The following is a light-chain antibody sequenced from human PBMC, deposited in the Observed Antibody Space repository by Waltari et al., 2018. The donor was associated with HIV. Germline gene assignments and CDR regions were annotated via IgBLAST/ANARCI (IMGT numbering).Light chain of an antibody. CDR1: SSDVGGYNY. V-gene: IGLV2-11*01. Sequence: QSALTQPRSVSGSPGQSVTISCTGTSSDVGGYNYVSWCQLHPGKAPKVMIYDVSKRPSGVPDRFSGSKSGNTASLTISGLQAEGEADYYCCSYAGSYTLEVFGGGTNLTVL. CDR3: CSYAGSYTLEV. J-gene: IGLJ2*01. CDR2: DVS.